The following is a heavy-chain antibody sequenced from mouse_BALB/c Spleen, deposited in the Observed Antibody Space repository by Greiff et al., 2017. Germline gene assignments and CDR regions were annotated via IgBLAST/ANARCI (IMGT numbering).Heavy chain of an antibody. J-gene: IGHJ4*01. V-gene: IGHV1-54*01. CDR3: AGGNPYYYAMDY. CDR1: GYAFTNYL. CDR2: INPGSGGT. D-gene: IGHD1-1*02. Sequence: VKLMESGAELVRPGTSVKVSCKASGYAFTNYLIEWVKQRPGQGLEWIGVINPGSGGTNYNEKFKGKATLTADKSSSTAYMQLSSLTSDDSAVYFCAGGNPYYYAMDYWGQGTSVTVSS.